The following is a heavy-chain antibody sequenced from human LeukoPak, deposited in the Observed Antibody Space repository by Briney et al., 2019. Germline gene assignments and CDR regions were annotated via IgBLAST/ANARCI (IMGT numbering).Heavy chain of an antibody. CDR3: ARERSGSYAFDP. CDR2: IYYSGST. J-gene: IGHJ5*02. D-gene: IGHD1-26*01. CDR1: AASVITSGYD. V-gene: IGHV4-31*03. Sequence: PSPTLSLTLSVSAASVITSGYDWGCIRQHPGKGLEWIGCIYYSGSTYYNPSLKSRVTISVDTSKNQFSLKLSSVTAADTAVYYCARERSGSYAFDPWGQGTLVTVSS.